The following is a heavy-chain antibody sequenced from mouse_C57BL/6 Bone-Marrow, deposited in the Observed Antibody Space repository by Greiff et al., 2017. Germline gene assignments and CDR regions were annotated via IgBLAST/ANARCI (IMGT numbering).Heavy chain of an antibody. D-gene: IGHD2-3*01. V-gene: IGHV1-53*01. J-gene: IGHJ3*01. CDR2: INPSNGGT. CDR1: GYTFTSYW. CDR3: ARSGWLLLFAY. Sequence: VQLQQPGTELVKPGASVKLSCKASGYTFTSYWMHWVKQRPGQGLEWIGNINPSNGGTNYNEKFKSKATPTVDKSSSTTYMRLSSLASEDSAVYYCARSGWLLLFAYWGQGTLVTVSA.